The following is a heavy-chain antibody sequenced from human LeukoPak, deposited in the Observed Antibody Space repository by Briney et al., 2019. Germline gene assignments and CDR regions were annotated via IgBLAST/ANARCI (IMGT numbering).Heavy chain of an antibody. CDR1: GGSISSYY. V-gene: IGHV4-4*07. J-gene: IGHJ6*03. D-gene: IGHD5-18*01. CDR2: IYTSGST. Sequence: PSETLSLTCTVSGGSISSYYWSWIRQPAGKGLEWIGRIYTSGSTNYNPSLKSRVTMSVDTSKNQFSLKLSSVTAADTAVYYCARDWPDTAMVAYYYYYMDVWGKGTTVTVSS. CDR3: ARDWPDTAMVAYYYYYMDV.